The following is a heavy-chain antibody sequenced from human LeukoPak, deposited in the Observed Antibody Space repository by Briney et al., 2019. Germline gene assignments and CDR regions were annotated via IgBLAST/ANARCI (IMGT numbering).Heavy chain of an antibody. CDR2: INPNTGGT. D-gene: IGHD2-15*01. J-gene: IGHJ5*02. V-gene: IGHV1-2*02. CDR1: GYTFTDYY. CDR3: ARDRNLLVVAATVHWFDP. Sequence: ASVKVSCRASGYTFTDYYMHWVRQAPGQGLEWMGWINPNTGGTNYAQKFQGRVTMTRDTSISTAYMDLSRLASDDTAVYYCARDRNLLVVAATVHWFDPWGQGTLVTVSS.